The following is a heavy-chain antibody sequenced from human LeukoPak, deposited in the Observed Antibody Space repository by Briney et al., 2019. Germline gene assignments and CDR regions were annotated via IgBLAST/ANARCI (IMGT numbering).Heavy chain of an antibody. CDR2: ICPGDSDT. J-gene: IGHJ4*02. CDR3: ARRTGYSSSWYSLHFDY. V-gene: IGHV5-51*01. CDR1: GYSFTCYW. D-gene: IGHD6-13*01. Sequence: GASLKISCNGSGYSFTCYWIGWVRQMPGEGVEGMGIICPGDSDTRNSPSFQGQVTISAGKSIITAYLQWSSLNASDTAMYDCARRTGYSSSWYSLHFDYWGQGTLVTVSS.